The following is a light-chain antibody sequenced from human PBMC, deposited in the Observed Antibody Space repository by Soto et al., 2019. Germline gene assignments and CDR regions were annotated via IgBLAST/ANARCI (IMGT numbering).Light chain of an antibody. CDR2: GAS. V-gene: IGKV3-20*01. CDR1: QSVSSY. CDR3: QQYGSSPRT. Sequence: EIVLTQSPGTLSLSPGERPTLSCRASQSVSSYLAWYQQKPGQAPRLLMYGASTRATGIPDRFSGSGSGTDFTLTISRLEPEDFAVYYCQQYGSSPRTFGQGTKVEIK. J-gene: IGKJ1*01.